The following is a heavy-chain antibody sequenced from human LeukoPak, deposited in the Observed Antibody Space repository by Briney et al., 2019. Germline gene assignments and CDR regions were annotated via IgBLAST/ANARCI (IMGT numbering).Heavy chain of an antibody. CDR3: AHKVVPAAIDY. D-gene: IGHD2-2*01. CDR1: GFSLSTRGVG. CDR2: IYWNDDK. Sequence: ESGPTLVNPTQTLTLTCTFSGFSLSTRGVGVGWIRQPPGKALEWLSLIYWNDDKRYIPSLKSRLTITKDTSKNRVVLTMTNMDPVDTATYYCAHKVVPAAIDYWGQGTLVTVSS. V-gene: IGHV2-5*01. J-gene: IGHJ4*02.